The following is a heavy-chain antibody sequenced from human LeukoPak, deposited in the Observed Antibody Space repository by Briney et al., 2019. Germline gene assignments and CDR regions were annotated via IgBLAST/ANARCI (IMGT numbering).Heavy chain of an antibody. CDR2: ISGSGAST. D-gene: IGHD2-2*01. Sequence: GGSLRLSCAASGFTFSSYAMSWVRQAPGKGLEWVSAISGSGASTYYADSVKGRFTISRDNSKNTLYLQMNSLRAKDTAVYYCAKSRDQLLLFDYWGQGTLVTVSS. J-gene: IGHJ4*02. V-gene: IGHV3-23*01. CDR1: GFTFSSYA. CDR3: AKSRDQLLLFDY.